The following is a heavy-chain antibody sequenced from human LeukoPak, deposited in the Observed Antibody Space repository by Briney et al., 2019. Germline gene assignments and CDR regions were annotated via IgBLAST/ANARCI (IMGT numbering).Heavy chain of an antibody. CDR2: INPNSGGT. V-gene: IGHV1-2*02. J-gene: IGHJ3*02. D-gene: IGHD1-1*01. CDR3: VRGATGSRTFDI. CDR1: GYTFTGYY. Sequence: ASVKVSCKASGYTFTGYYMHWVRQAPGQGLEWMGWINPNSGGTNYAQKFQGRVTMTRDTSISTAYMELSRLRSDDTAVYYCVRGATGSRTFDIWGQGTMVTVSS.